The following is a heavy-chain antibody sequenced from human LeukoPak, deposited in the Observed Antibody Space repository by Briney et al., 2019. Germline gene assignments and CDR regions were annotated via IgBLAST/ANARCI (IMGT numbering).Heavy chain of an antibody. J-gene: IGHJ5*02. CDR2: IHTSGST. CDR1: GGSISSYY. D-gene: IGHD1-26*01. Sequence: SSVTLSLTCTVSGGSISSYYWSWIRQPAGKGLEWIGRIHTSGSTNYNPSLKSRVTMSVDTSKNQFSLKLSSVTAADTAVYYCARESVGATNKYNWFDPWGQGTLVTVSS. CDR3: ARESVGATNKYNWFDP. V-gene: IGHV4-4*07.